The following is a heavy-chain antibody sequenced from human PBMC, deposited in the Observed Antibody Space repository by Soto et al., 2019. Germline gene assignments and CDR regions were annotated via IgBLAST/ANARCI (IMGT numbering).Heavy chain of an antibody. CDR3: ARRSMLYDSSGYPTAYFDY. J-gene: IGHJ4*02. Sequence: SETLSLTCAVSGGSISSGVYSWSWIRQPPGKGLEWIGSIYYSGSTYYNPSLKSRVTISVDTSKNQFSLKLSSVTAADTAVYYCARRSMLYDSSGYPTAYFDYWGQGTLVTVSS. CDR2: IYYSGST. CDR1: GGSISSGVYS. D-gene: IGHD3-22*01. V-gene: IGHV4-30-2*03.